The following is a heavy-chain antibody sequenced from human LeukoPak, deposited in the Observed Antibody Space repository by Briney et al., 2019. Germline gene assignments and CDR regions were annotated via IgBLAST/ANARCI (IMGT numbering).Heavy chain of an antibody. Sequence: PGGSLRLSCAASGFTFSSYAMSWVRQAPGKGLEWVSAISGRGGSTYYADSVKGRFTISRDNSKNTLYLQKNSLRAEDTAVYYCAKGPGLIVVVVAAADAFDIWGQGTMVTVSS. D-gene: IGHD2-15*01. CDR3: AKGPGLIVVVVAAADAFDI. J-gene: IGHJ3*02. CDR1: GFTFSSYA. V-gene: IGHV3-23*01. CDR2: ISGRGGST.